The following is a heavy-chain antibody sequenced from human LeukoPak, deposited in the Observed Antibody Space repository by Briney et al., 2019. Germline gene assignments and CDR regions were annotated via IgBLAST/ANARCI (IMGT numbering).Heavy chain of an antibody. CDR1: GGSISSGDYY. D-gene: IGHD2-2*01. J-gene: IGHJ4*02. V-gene: IGHV4-30-4*08. Sequence: SETLSLTCTVSGGSISSGDYYWSWIRQPPGKGLEWIGYIYYSGSTYYNPSLKSRVTISVDTSKNQFSLKLSSVTAADTAVYNCARGFRGVVVVPADYFDYWGQGTLVTVSS. CDR2: IYYSGST. CDR3: ARGFRGVVVVPADYFDY.